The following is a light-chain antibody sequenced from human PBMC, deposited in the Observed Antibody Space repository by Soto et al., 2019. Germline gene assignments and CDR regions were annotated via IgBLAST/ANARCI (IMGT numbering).Light chain of an antibody. CDR2: DVS. J-gene: IGLJ1*01. V-gene: IGLV2-14*01. Sequence: QSALTQAASVSGSPGQSITISCTGTSSDGGGYNYVSWYQQHPGKAPKLMIYDVSNRPSGVSNRFSGSKSGNTASLTISGLQAVDEADYYCSSYTSSSSLYVFGTGTKVTVL. CDR3: SSYTSSSSLYV. CDR1: SSDGGGYNY.